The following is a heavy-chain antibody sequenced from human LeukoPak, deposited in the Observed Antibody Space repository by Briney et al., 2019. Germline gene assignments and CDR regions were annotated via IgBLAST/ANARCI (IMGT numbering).Heavy chain of an antibody. Sequence: SETLSLICTVSGGSISSYYWSWIRQPPGKRLEWIGYIYYSGSTKYSPSLKSRVTISVDTSKNQVSLKLSSVTAADTAVYYCARHGFSGYDTPSLDYWGQGTLVTVSS. CDR1: GGSISSYY. CDR3: ARHGFSGYDTPSLDY. CDR2: IYYSGST. D-gene: IGHD5-12*01. J-gene: IGHJ4*02. V-gene: IGHV4-59*08.